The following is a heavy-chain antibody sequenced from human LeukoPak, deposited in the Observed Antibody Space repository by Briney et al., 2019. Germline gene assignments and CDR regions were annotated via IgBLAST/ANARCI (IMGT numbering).Heavy chain of an antibody. Sequence: SETLSLTCTVSGSSISSSSYYWGWIRQPPGKGLEWIGSIYYSGSTYYNPSLKSRVTISVDTSKNQFSLKLSSVTAADTAVYYCARHKSYYYDSSGTHFDLWGRGTLVTVSS. J-gene: IGHJ2*01. CDR1: GSSISSSSYY. V-gene: IGHV4-39*01. CDR2: IYYSGST. D-gene: IGHD3-22*01. CDR3: ARHKSYYYDSSGTHFDL.